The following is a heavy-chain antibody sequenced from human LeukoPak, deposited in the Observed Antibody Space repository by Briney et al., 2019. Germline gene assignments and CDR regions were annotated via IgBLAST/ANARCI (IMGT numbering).Heavy chain of an antibody. CDR3: ARRRMVTGGRYFDY. Sequence: SETLSLTCAAYGGSFSGYYWSWIRQPPGKGLEWIGEINHSGSTNYNPSLKSRVTISVDTSKNQFSLKLSSVTAADTAVYYCARRRMVTGGRYFDYWGQGTLVTVSS. J-gene: IGHJ4*02. CDR1: GGSFSGYY. CDR2: INHSGST. V-gene: IGHV4-34*01. D-gene: IGHD5-18*01.